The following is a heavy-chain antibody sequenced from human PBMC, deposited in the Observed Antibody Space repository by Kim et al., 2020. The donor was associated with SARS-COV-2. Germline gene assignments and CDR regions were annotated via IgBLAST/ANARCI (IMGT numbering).Heavy chain of an antibody. CDR3: AKSYGYSYGYLDV. CDR1: GFTFSSYG. D-gene: IGHD5-18*01. J-gene: IGHJ6*02. Sequence: GGSLRLSCAASGFTFSSYGMHWVRQAPGKGLEWVAVISYDGSNKYYADSVKGRFTISRDNSKNTLYLQMNSLRAEDTAVYYCAKSYGYSYGYLDVWGQGTTVTVSS. V-gene: IGHV3-30*18. CDR2: ISYDGSNK.